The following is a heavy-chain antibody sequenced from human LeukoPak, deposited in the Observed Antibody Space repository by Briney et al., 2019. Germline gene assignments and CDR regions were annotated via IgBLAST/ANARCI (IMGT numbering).Heavy chain of an antibody. Sequence: GGSLRLSCAASGFTFSNAWMSWVRQAPGKGLEWVGRIKSKTDGGTTDYAAPVKGRFTISRDDSKNTLYVQMNSLKSEDTAVYYCTTDPNTEHFHYYGMDVWGQGTTVTVSS. CDR1: GFTFSNAW. D-gene: IGHD1-1*01. J-gene: IGHJ6*02. CDR3: TTDPNTEHFHYYGMDV. CDR2: IKSKTDGGTT. V-gene: IGHV3-15*01.